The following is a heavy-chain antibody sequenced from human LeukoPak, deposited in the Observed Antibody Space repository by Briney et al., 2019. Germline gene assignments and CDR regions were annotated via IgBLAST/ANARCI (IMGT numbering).Heavy chain of an antibody. CDR2: IRYDGSNT. Sequence: GGSLRLSCAPSGFTFRNYAMHWVRQAPGKGLEWLAFIRYDGSNTYYADSVKGRFTVSRDDSKNTLYLQMNSLRGDDTAVYYCAKDGTSYYYIYYWGQGTLVTVSS. CDR3: AKDGTSYYYIYY. D-gene: IGHD2/OR15-2a*01. J-gene: IGHJ4*02. CDR1: GFTFRNYA. V-gene: IGHV3-30*02.